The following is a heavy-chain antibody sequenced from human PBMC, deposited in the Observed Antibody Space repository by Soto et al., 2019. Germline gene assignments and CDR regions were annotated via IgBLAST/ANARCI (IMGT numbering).Heavy chain of an antibody. CDR3: ARASIVVVTAIRVSWDY. J-gene: IGHJ4*02. V-gene: IGHV3-48*03. CDR1: GFTFSSYE. CDR2: ISSSGSTI. D-gene: IGHD2-21*02. Sequence: EVQLVESGGGLVQPGGSLRLSCAASGFTFSSYEMNWVRQAPGKGLEWVSYISSSGSTIYYADSVKGRFTISRDNAKNSLYLQMNSLRAEDTAVYYCARASIVVVTAIRVSWDYWGQGTLVTVSS.